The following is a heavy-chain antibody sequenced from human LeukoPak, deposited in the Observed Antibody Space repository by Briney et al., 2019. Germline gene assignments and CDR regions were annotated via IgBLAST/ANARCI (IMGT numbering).Heavy chain of an antibody. V-gene: IGHV4-34*01. Sequence: GSLRLSCAASGFTLRSYSMNWVRQAPGKGLEWIGEINHSGSTNYNPSLKSRVTISVDTSKNQFSLKLSSVTAADTAVYYCARRVRAGYCSGGSCYSRNWFDPWGQGTLVTVSS. D-gene: IGHD2-15*01. CDR1: GFTLRSYS. CDR3: ARRVRAGYCSGGSCYSRNWFDP. CDR2: INHSGST. J-gene: IGHJ5*02.